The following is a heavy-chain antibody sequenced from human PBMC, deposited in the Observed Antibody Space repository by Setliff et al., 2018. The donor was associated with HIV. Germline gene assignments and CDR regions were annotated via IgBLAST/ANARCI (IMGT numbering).Heavy chain of an antibody. CDR1: GGSISSYY. CDR2: IFSSGTT. D-gene: IGHD2-2*02. V-gene: IGHV4-4*07. Sequence: PSETLSLTCSVSGGSISSYYWNWIRQPAGKGLEWIGRIFSSGTTNYNPSLQSRITMSVDTSKNQFSLKLSSVTAADTAVYYCARQERYCTSADCYRYFNYWGQGTLVTVSS. J-gene: IGHJ4*02. CDR3: ARQERYCTSADCYRYFNY.